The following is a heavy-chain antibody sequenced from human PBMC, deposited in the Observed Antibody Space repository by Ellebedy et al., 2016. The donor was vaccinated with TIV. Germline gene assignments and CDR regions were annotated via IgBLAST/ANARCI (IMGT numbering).Heavy chain of an antibody. Sequence: GESLKISCVASGFTFSSYSMSWVRQAPGKGLEWVANIADDGSEENYVDSVRGRFTISRDNAKNLLSLHMNTLRSEETAVYYCASGLTGDYGAFDVWGPGTMVTVSS. J-gene: IGHJ3*01. V-gene: IGHV3-7*03. CDR3: ASGLTGDYGAFDV. CDR1: GFTFSSYS. CDR2: IADDGSEE. D-gene: IGHD4-17*01.